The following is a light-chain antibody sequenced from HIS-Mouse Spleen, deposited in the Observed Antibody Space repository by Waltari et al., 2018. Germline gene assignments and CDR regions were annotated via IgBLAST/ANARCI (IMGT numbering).Light chain of an antibody. CDR1: TSDAGAYNY. CDR2: AVS. CDR3: CSYAGSYTFVV. J-gene: IGLJ2*01. Sequence: QSALTQPRSVSGSPGQSVTIPCTGTTSDAGAYNYVPWYQQHPDKAPKLMIYAVSKRPSGVPDRFSGSKSGNTASLTISGLQAEDEADYYCCSYAGSYTFVVFGGGTKLTVL. V-gene: IGLV2-11*01.